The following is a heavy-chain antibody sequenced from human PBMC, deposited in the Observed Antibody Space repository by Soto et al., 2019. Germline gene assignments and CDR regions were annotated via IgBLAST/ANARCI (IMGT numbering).Heavy chain of an antibody. V-gene: IGHV4-39*01. CDR1: GGSLGRSSYY. Sequence: SQTRSLTCSVSGGSLGRSSYYFGWLRQPQGKGLEWIGSLYYTGTTYYNSSLKSRVTISADKSQNQFSLRLSSVTAADTAVYYCGAYCSRRHPYDCIDFCGQRTLVTV. CDR3: GAYCSRRHPYDCIDF. J-gene: IGHJ4*02. D-gene: IGHD2-2*01. CDR2: LYYTGTT.